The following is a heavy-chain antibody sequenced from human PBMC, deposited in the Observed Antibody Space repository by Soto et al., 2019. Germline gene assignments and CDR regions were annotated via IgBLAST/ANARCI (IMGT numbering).Heavy chain of an antibody. V-gene: IGHV4-31*02. CDR3: VRGVLS. CDR2: IHHSGST. Sequence: WIWIRQHPGKGLEWIGNIHHSGSTFYNPSLKSRVSIPVDTSKNQFSLKLSSVTAADTAVYFCVRGVLSWGQGTGVTVSS. J-gene: IGHJ1*01. D-gene: IGHD3-10*01.